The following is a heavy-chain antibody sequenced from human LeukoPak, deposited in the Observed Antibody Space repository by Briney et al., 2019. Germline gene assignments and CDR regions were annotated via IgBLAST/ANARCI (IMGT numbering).Heavy chain of an antibody. J-gene: IGHJ6*02. V-gene: IGHV3-53*01. D-gene: IGHD3-10*01. Sequence: GGSLRLSCAASGFTVSSNSMTWVRQAPGKGLEWVSVIYSGDTTYYADSVKGRFTISRDNSKNAFYLQMNSLGAEDTAVYYCARDSTRGYYYGMDVWGQGTTVTVSS. CDR1: GFTVSSNS. CDR2: IYSGDTT. CDR3: ARDSTRGYYYGMDV.